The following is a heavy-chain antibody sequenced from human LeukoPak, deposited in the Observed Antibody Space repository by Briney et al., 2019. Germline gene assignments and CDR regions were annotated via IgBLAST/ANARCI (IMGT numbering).Heavy chain of an antibody. J-gene: IGHJ4*02. CDR1: GGSISEISYS. CDR3: ARQGVVGATGFDF. D-gene: IGHD1-26*01. CDR2: IYYSGST. Sequence: SETLSLTCSVSGGSISEISYSWGWIRQPPGKRLEWISNIYYSGSTNNNPSLESRVVISVDTSRNQFSLTLTSVTATDTAVYYCARQGVVGATGFDFWGQGFLVTVSS. V-gene: IGHV4-39*01.